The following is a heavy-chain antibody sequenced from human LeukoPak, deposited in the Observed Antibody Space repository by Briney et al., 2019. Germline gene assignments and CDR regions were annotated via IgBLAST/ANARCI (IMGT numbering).Heavy chain of an antibody. V-gene: IGHV4-61*01. CDR2: IHYSGST. J-gene: IGHJ6*03. Sequence: SETLSLTCTVSGGSVSSVNHYWSWMRQPPGKGLEWIGYIHYSGSTTYNPSLKSRVTISIDTSKTQFSLKLSSVTAAGTALYYCARVDYYHYYMDVWGTGTTVTVSS. CDR1: GGSVSSVNHY. CDR3: ARVDYYHYYMDV.